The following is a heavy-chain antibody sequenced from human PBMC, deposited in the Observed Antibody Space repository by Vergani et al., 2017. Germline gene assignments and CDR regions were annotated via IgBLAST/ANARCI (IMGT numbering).Heavy chain of an antibody. Sequence: QLQLQESGPGLVKPSETLSLTCTVSGGSISSSSYYWGWIRQPPGKGLEWVGSIYYSGSTYYNPSLKSRVTISVDTSKNQFSLKLSSVTAADTAVYYCARSTHRGYSSGWYQDYWGQGTLVTVSS. V-gene: IGHV4-39*01. CDR1: GGSISSSSYY. CDR2: IYYSGST. D-gene: IGHD6-19*01. J-gene: IGHJ4*02. CDR3: ARSTHRGYSSGWYQDY.